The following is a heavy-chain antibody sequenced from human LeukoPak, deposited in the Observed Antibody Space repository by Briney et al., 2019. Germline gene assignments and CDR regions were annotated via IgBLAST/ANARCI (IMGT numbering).Heavy chain of an antibody. CDR1: GFTFSSYA. V-gene: IGHV3-30-3*01. CDR3: ARGMVSMYNWFDP. Sequence: PGGSLRLSCAASGFTFSSYAMHWVRQAPGKGLEWVAVISYDGSNKYYADSVKGRFTISRDNSKNTLYLQMNSLRAEDTAVYYCARGMVSMYNWFDPWGQGTLVTVSS. J-gene: IGHJ5*02. D-gene: IGHD2-8*01. CDR2: ISYDGSNK.